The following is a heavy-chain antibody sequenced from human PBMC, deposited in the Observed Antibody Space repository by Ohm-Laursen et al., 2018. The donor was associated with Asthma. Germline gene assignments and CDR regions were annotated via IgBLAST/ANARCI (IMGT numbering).Heavy chain of an antibody. CDR3: ARDSLDYYFDY. CDR2: IWYDGSNK. Sequence: SLRLSCAASGFTFRSYAMHWVRQAPGKGLEWVALIWYDGSNKYYADSVKGRFTISRDNSKNTLYLQMNSLRAEDTAVYYCARDSLDYYFDYWGQGTLVTVSS. J-gene: IGHJ4*02. V-gene: IGHV3-33*08. CDR1: GFTFRSYA. D-gene: IGHD3/OR15-3a*01.